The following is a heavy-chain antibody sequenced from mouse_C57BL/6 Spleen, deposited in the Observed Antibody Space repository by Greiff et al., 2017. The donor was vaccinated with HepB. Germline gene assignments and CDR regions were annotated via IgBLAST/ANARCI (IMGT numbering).Heavy chain of an antibody. Sequence: VQLQQSGAELVRPGTSVKVSCKASGYAFTSYLIEWVKQRPGQGLEWIGVINPGSGGTNYNEKFKGKATLTADKSSSTAYMQLSSLTTEDSAVDICARRRGYDGSYYDLDDWGQGTSVTVSS. J-gene: IGHJ4*01. D-gene: IGHD2-2*01. CDR3: ARRRGYDGSYYDLDD. V-gene: IGHV1-54*01. CDR2: INPGSGGT. CDR1: GYAFTSYL.